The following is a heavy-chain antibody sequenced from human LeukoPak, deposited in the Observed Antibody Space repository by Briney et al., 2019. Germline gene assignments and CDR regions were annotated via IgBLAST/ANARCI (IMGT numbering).Heavy chain of an antibody. V-gene: IGHV3-11*06. Sequence: GGSLRLSCAASGFTFSDYYMSWIRQAPGKGLEWVSYISSSSYTNYADSVKGRFTITRDNSKNTLYLQMNSLRAEDTAVYYCARAPLPYSSSDLDYWGQGTLVTVSS. J-gene: IGHJ4*02. CDR3: ARAPLPYSSSDLDY. CDR1: GFTFSDYY. D-gene: IGHD6-6*01. CDR2: ISSSSYT.